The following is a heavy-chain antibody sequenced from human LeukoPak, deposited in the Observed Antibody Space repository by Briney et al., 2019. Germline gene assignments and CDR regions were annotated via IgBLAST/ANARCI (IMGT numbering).Heavy chain of an antibody. V-gene: IGHV3-21*01. CDR3: ARDLDIVVVPAASREFVP. CDR2: ISSSYI. J-gene: IGHJ5*02. D-gene: IGHD2-2*03. Sequence: GGSLRLSCAASGFTFSSYSMNWVRQAPGKGLEWASSISSSYIYYADSVKGRFTISRDNAKNSLYLQMNSLRAEDTAVYYCARDLDIVVVPAASREFVPWGQGTLVTVSS. CDR1: GFTFSSYS.